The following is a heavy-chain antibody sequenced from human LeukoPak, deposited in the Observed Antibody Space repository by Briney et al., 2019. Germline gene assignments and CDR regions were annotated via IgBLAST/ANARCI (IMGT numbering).Heavy chain of an antibody. J-gene: IGHJ4*02. V-gene: IGHV3-53*01. CDR1: GCTVSSNY. CDR3: ATSKGGDYEY. CDR2: IYSGGST. D-gene: IGHD4-17*01. Sequence: GGSLRLSCAASGCTVSSNYMSWVRQAPGKGLEWVSVIYSGGSTYYADSVKSRFTISRDNSKNTLYLQMNSLRAEDTAVYYCATSKGGDYEYWGQGTLVTVSS.